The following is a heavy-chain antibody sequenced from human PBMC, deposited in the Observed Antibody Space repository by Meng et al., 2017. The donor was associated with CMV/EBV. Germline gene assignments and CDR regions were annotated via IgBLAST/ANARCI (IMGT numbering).Heavy chain of an antibody. CDR3: AREGQLEWFRISSYGMDV. Sequence: ASVKVSCKASGYTFTSYGISWVRQAPGQGLEWMGWISAYNGNTNYAQKPQGRVTMTTDTSTSTAYMELRGLRSDDTAVYYCAREGQLEWFRISSYGMDVWGQGTTVTVSS. D-gene: IGHD3-3*01. J-gene: IGHJ6*02. CDR2: ISAYNGNT. V-gene: IGHV1-18*01. CDR1: GYTFTSYG.